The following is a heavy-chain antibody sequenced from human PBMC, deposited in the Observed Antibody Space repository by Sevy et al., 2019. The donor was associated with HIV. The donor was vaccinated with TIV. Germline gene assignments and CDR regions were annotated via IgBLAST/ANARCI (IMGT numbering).Heavy chain of an antibody. V-gene: IGHV3-72*01. J-gene: IGHJ4*02. CDR3: ATHAGIAAAGRVFDY. Sequence: GGSLRLSCVASGFTFSDHYMEWDRQAPGKGLEWVGRTRNKADGYTTEHAASVKGRFTISRDDSKNSLYVQMNSLKTEDTAVYYCATHAGIAAAGRVFDYWGQGTLVTVSS. CDR1: GFTFSDHY. D-gene: IGHD6-13*01. CDR2: TRNKADGYTT.